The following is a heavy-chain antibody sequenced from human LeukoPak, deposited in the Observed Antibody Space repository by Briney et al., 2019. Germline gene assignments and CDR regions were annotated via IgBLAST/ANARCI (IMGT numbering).Heavy chain of an antibody. D-gene: IGHD6-6*01. CDR2: IKTDGSST. CDR3: ARDVTSSSGGWFDP. CDR1: GFTFSSYW. V-gene: IGHV3-74*01. J-gene: IGHJ5*02. Sequence: PGGSLRLSCAASGFTFSSYWMHWVRQAPGKGLVWVSHIKTDGSSTNYAESVKGRLTISRDNSKNTLYLQMNSLRAEDTAVYYCARDVTSSSGGWFDPWGQGTLVTVSS.